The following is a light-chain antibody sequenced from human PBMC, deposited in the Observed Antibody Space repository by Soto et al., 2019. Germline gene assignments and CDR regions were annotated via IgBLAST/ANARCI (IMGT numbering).Light chain of an antibody. CDR3: QQYGRVLT. J-gene: IGKJ4*01. Sequence: GLTLYPNTPALCPGEKVSLSVMASQRVSSSSLAWYQQKPGQAPRLLIYAASSLATGIPDRIRGSGSGTDFTLTISRLEPDDFAVYYCQQYGRVLTCGGGTKVDIK. CDR2: AAS. V-gene: IGKV3-20*01. CDR1: QRVSSSS.